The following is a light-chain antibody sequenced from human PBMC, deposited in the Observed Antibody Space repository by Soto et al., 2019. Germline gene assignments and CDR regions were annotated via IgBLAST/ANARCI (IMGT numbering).Light chain of an antibody. CDR3: LQFDSYPPHS. CDR2: GAS. J-gene: IGKJ2*03. Sequence: EVVLTQSPGTLSLSPGERASLSCRASQSVTSSYLAWYQQRPGPAPKVLIYGASTRATGIPDRFSGSGSGTDFTLTISRLEPADFAVYYCLQFDSYPPHSFGQGTKLEIK. CDR1: QSVTSSY. V-gene: IGKV3-20*01.